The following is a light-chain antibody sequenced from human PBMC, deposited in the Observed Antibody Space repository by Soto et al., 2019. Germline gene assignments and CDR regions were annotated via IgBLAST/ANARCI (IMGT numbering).Light chain of an antibody. CDR3: HRRSNWAPSRFP. J-gene: IGKJ5*01. CDR1: QTFSSNY. CDR2: GAF. V-gene: IGKV3D-20*02. Sequence: EIILTQSPDTLSLSPGERATLSCRASQTFSSNYLAWCQQRPGQPPSLLIXGAFTRATGIPARFGGTGSGTEFTLTISSLEPEDSAVYYCHRRSNWAPSRFPFGQGTRLEIK.